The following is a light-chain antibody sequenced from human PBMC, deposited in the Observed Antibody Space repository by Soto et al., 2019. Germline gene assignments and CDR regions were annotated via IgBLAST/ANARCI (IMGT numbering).Light chain of an antibody. CDR1: QSVSSSY. CDR3: QQYGSSPT. CDR2: GAS. J-gene: IGKJ1*01. Sequence: ENVLTQSPGTLSLSPGERATLSCRASQSVSSSYLAWYQQKPGQPPRLLVFGASSRATGIPDRFRASGSGTDFTLTISGLEPEDFAVYYCQQYGSSPTFGQGTKVDIK. V-gene: IGKV3-20*01.